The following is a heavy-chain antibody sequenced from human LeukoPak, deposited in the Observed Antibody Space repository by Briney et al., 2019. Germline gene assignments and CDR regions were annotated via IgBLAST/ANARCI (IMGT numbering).Heavy chain of an antibody. CDR1: GFTFSMYW. CDR2: INSDGSST. Sequence: GGSLSLSCAASGFTFSMYWMHWVRQAPGKGLVWVSGINSDGSSTKYADSEKGRFTISRDNAKNTLYLQMNSLRAEDTALYYCASAVNINTNYWGQGTLVTVSS. V-gene: IGHV3-74*03. D-gene: IGHD2-2*01. J-gene: IGHJ4*02. CDR3: ASAVNINTNY.